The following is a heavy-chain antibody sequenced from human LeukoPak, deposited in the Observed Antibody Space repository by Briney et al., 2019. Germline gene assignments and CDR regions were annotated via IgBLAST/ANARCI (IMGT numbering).Heavy chain of an antibody. CDR2: IFYSGSA. D-gene: IGHD2-2*01. Sequence: PSETLSLTCTVSGGSISSSSYYWGWLRQPPGKGLEWIGSIFYSGSAYYNPPLKSRVTLSVDTSKNQFSLSLNSVTAADTAVYYCARQRKDDCTSTSCYIDHWGQGTLVTVSS. J-gene: IGHJ4*02. CDR1: GGSISSSSYY. CDR3: ARQRKDDCTSTSCYIDH. V-gene: IGHV4-39*01.